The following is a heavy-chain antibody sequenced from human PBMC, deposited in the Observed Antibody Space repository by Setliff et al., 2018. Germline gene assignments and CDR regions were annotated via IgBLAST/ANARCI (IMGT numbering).Heavy chain of an antibody. Sequence: LSLTCSVSGGSISSGSDYWTWIRQPAGKGLEWIGHIYTRGITNYNPSLKSRVTISVDTSKNQFSLRVTSVTAADTAVYYCARAISGWYSAHYYYMDVWGKGTAVTVSS. V-gene: IGHV4-61*09. D-gene: IGHD6-19*01. CDR3: ARAISGWYSAHYYYMDV. CDR2: IYTRGIT. CDR1: GGSISSGSDY. J-gene: IGHJ6*03.